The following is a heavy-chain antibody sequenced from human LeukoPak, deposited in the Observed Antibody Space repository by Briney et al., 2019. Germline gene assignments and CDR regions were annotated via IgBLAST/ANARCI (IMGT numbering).Heavy chain of an antibody. CDR3: TRYRDSYGTTFDY. CDR1: AFTFSSYS. V-gene: IGHV3-21*04. CDR2: ISSSGSYI. D-gene: IGHD5-18*01. Sequence: GGSLRLSCVASAFTFSSYSMNWVRQAPGKGLEWVSSISSSGSYIYYADSVKGRFTISRDNSENTLFLRMNSLRAEDTAVYYCTRYRDSYGTTFDYWGQGTLVTVSS. J-gene: IGHJ4*02.